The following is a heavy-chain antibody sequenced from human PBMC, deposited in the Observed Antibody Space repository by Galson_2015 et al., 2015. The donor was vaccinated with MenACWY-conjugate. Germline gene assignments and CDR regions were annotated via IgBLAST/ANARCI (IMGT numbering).Heavy chain of an antibody. CDR1: GFTFSSYA. V-gene: IGHV3-23*01. CDR3: TRGGANYYFY. J-gene: IGHJ4*02. Sequence: SLRLSCAASGFTFSSYAMSWVRQAPGKGLEWVSSITGTGGSTYYADSVKGRFTISRDTSKSTLYLQMNSLRAEDTAVYYCTRGGANYYFYWGQGTLVTVSS. CDR2: ITGTGGST. D-gene: IGHD3-10*01.